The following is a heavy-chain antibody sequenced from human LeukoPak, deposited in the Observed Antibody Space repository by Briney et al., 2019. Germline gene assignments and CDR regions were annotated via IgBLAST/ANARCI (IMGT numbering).Heavy chain of an antibody. J-gene: IGHJ5*02. CDR2: IIPILGLA. Sequence: SSENVSYKPSRGTLSSYTMRWVRQAPGPGLEWMGRIIPILGLANYAQKFQGRVTITADKSTSTAYMELSSLRSEDTAVYSCAPSVGFDPWGQGTLVTVSS. V-gene: IGHV1-69*02. CDR1: RGTLSSYT. CDR3: APSVGFDP.